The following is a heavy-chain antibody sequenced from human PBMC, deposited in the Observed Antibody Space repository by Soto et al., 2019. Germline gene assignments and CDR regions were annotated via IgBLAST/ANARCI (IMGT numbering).Heavy chain of an antibody. Sequence: EVQLLESGGGLVQPGGSLRLSCAVSGFTFSRFAMSWVHQAPGKGLEWVSVISSSGGTTYYADSVKGRFTISRDNSKNTLYLQMNSLRAEDTAVYYCARDYSYACDYWGQGTLVTVSS. CDR3: ARDYSYACDY. D-gene: IGHD3-16*01. CDR1: GFTFSRFA. CDR2: ISSSGGTT. J-gene: IGHJ4*02. V-gene: IGHV3-23*01.